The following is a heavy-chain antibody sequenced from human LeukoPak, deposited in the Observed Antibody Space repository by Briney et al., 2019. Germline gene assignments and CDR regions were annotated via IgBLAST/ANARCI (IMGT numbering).Heavy chain of an antibody. J-gene: IGHJ4*02. CDR2: IQQDGGEQ. D-gene: IGHD4-23*01. V-gene: IGHV3-7*02. CDR3: ARNYGGYSH. Sequence: PGGSLRLSCTASGFTFSSYWMSWVRQAPGKGVEWVANIQQDGGEQYYVDSVKGRFAISRDNAKNSLYLQMNSLRAEDTALYYCARNYGGYSHWGQGTLVTVSS. CDR1: GFTFSSYW.